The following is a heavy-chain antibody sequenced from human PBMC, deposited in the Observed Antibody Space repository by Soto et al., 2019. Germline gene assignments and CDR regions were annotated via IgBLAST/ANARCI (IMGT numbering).Heavy chain of an antibody. CDR1: GFTFSSYW. V-gene: IGHV3-7*05. Sequence: EVQLVESGGGLVQPGGSLRLSCAASGFTFSSYWMSWVRQAPGKGLEWVANIKQDGSEKYYVDSVKGRFTISRDNAKNSLYLQRNSLRAEDTAVYYCASVIAARPTADAFDIWGQGTMVTVSS. J-gene: IGHJ3*02. CDR3: ASVIAARPTADAFDI. D-gene: IGHD6-6*01. CDR2: IKQDGSEK.